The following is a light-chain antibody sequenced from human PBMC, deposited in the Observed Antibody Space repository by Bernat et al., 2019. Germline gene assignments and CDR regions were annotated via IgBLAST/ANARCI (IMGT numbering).Light chain of an antibody. J-gene: IGLJ6*01. CDR2: RNN. CDR3: SAWDSSHSGHV. CDR1: SNNVGNQG. V-gene: IGLV10-54*04. Sequence: QAGLTQPPSVSKGLRQTATFTCTGNSNNVGNQGAACLQQHQGHPPKLLSYRNNNRPSGISERFSASRSGNTASLTITGLQPEDGADYYCSAWDSSHSGHVFGSGTKVTVL.